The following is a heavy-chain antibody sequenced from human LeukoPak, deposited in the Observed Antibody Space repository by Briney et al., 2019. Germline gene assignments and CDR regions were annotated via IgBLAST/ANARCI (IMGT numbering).Heavy chain of an antibody. CDR3: AISGSYQGDAFDI. CDR2: MNPNSGNT. Sequence: ASVKVSCKASGGTFSSYAISWVRQAPGQGLEWMGWMNPNSGNTGYAQKFQGRVTMTRNTSISTAYMELSSLRSEDTAVYYCAISGSYQGDAFDIWGQGTMVTVSS. J-gene: IGHJ3*02. D-gene: IGHD1-26*01. CDR1: GGTFSSYA. V-gene: IGHV1-8*02.